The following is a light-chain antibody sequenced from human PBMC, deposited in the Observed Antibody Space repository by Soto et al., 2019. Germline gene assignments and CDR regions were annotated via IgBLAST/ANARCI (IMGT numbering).Light chain of an antibody. J-gene: IGKJ2*01. CDR2: GAS. Sequence: EGVLTQSPGTLSLSPGERATLSCRASQSVSSSYLAWYQQKPGQAPRLLIYGASNRATGIPDRFSGSGSGTDFTLTVSRLEPEDLAVYYCHQYGSSPGTFGQGTKLEIK. V-gene: IGKV3-20*01. CDR3: HQYGSSPGT. CDR1: QSVSSSY.